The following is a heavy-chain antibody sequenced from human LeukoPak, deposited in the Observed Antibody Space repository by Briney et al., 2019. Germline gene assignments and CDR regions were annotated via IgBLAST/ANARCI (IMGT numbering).Heavy chain of an antibody. D-gene: IGHD1-26*01. CDR1: GFTFSSYA. CDR2: ISGSGGST. CDR3: AKNYRPWEPHGYYYYMDV. Sequence: GGSLRLSCAASGFTFSSYAMSWVRQAPGKGLEWVSAISGSGGSTYYADSVKGRFTISRDNSKNTLYLQMNSVRAEDTAVYYCAKNYRPWEPHGYYYYMDVWGKGTTVSVSS. V-gene: IGHV3-23*01. J-gene: IGHJ6*03.